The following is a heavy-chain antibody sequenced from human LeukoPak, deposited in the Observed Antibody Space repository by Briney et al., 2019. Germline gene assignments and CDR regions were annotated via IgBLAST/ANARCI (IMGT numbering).Heavy chain of an antibody. CDR3: AKDHSYSSGWFYYFDY. CDR2: ISSSSSYI. J-gene: IGHJ4*02. CDR1: GLTFSSCS. V-gene: IGHV3-21*04. Sequence: PGGSLRLSCAASGLTFSSCSMNWVRQAPGKGLEWVSSISSSSSYIYYADSVKGRFTISRDNAKNSLYLQMNSLRAEDTAVYYCAKDHSYSSGWFYYFDYWGQGTLVTVSS. D-gene: IGHD6-19*01.